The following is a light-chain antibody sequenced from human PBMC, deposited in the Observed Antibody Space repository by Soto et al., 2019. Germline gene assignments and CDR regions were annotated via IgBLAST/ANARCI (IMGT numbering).Light chain of an antibody. CDR3: QSYDSSLSVV. CDR2: GNN. Sequence: QSVLTQPPSVSGAPGQRVTMSCTGSSSNIGAGYNVHWYQQLPGTAPKLLVYGNNNRPSGVPDRFSGSKSGTSASLAITKLQAEDEADYYCQSYDSSLSVVFGGGTKVTVL. J-gene: IGLJ2*01. CDR1: SSNIGAGYN. V-gene: IGLV1-40*01.